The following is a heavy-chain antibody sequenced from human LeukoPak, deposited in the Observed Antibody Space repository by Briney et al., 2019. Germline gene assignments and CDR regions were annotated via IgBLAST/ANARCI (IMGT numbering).Heavy chain of an antibody. Sequence: SETLSLTCTVSGDSISSGSYYWSWIRQPAGKGLEWIGRVYATGSTNYSPSLKSRVTLSVVTSKNQFSLKLTSVTAADTAVYYCARGQKYTSGYTVTELGSRYFDYWGQGTLVTVSS. D-gene: IGHD5-18*01. J-gene: IGHJ4*02. CDR3: ARGQKYTSGYTVTELGSRYFDY. V-gene: IGHV4-61*02. CDR2: VYATGST. CDR1: GDSISSGSYY.